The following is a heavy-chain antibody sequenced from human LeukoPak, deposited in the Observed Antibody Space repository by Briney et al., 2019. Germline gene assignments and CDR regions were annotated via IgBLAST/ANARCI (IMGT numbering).Heavy chain of an antibody. J-gene: IGHJ4*02. V-gene: IGHV3-33*01. CDR3: ARDSGYSYGYQVVDY. CDR1: GFTFSSYG. CDR2: IWYDGSNK. Sequence: GGSLRLSCAASGFTFSSYGMHWVRQVPGKGLEWVAVIWYDGSNKYYADSVKGRFTISRDNSKNTLYLQMNSLRAEDTAVYYCARDSGYSYGYQVVDYWGQGTLVTVSS. D-gene: IGHD5-18*01.